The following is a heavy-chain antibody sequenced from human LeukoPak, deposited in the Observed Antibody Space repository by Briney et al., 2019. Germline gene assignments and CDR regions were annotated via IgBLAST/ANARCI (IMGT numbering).Heavy chain of an antibody. CDR1: GGSISSYY. CDR2: IYYSGST. D-gene: IGHD3-9*01. CDR3: ARVEPNYDILTGYTSGFDP. Sequence: SETLSLTCTVSGGSISSYYWSWIRQPSGKGLEWIGYIYYSGSTNYNPSLKSRVTISVDTSKNQFSLKLSSVTAADTAVYYCARVEPNYDILTGYTSGFDPWGQGTLVTVSS. J-gene: IGHJ5*02. V-gene: IGHV4-59*01.